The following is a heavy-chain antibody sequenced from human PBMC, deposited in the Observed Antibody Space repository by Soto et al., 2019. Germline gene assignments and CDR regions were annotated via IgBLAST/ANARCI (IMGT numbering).Heavy chain of an antibody. CDR1: GFTFGDYA. CDR2: IRSKAYGGTT. J-gene: IGHJ3*02. V-gene: IGHV3-49*03. Sequence: GGSLRLSCTASGFTFGDYAMSWFRQAPGKGLEWVGFIRSKAYGGTTEYAASVKGRFTISRDDSKSIAYLQMNSLKTEDTAVYYCTRDLQSPSYSSGPLDDAFDIWGQGTMVTVSS. D-gene: IGHD6-19*01. CDR3: TRDLQSPSYSSGPLDDAFDI.